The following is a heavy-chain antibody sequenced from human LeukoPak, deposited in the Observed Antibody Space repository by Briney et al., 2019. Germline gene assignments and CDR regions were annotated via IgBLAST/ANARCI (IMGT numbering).Heavy chain of an antibody. J-gene: IGHJ4*02. D-gene: IGHD2-2*01. V-gene: IGHV3-48*01. CDR3: AKDLPAAYFDY. CDR1: GFTFSTYK. Sequence: PGGSLRLSCAASGFTFSTYKMNWVRQAPGKGLEWVSYISSSGSTIYYADSVKGRFTISRDNSKNTLYLQMSSLRPEDTAVYCCAKDLPAAYFDYWGQGTLVTVSS. CDR2: ISSSGSTI.